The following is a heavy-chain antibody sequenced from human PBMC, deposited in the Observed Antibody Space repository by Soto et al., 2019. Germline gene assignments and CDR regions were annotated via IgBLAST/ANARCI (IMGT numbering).Heavy chain of an antibody. V-gene: IGHV3-48*03. D-gene: IGHD6-13*01. CDR3: ARQTGGAAAGDY. J-gene: IGHJ4*02. Sequence: EVQLVESGGGLVQPGGSLSLSCAASGFTFSDYEMIWVRQAPGMGLEWFSYISSSGSARSYADSVKGRFTISRDNTKNSLYLQMNSLRGGDTAVYYCARQTGGAAAGDYWCQGTLVAVS. CDR1: GFTFSDYE. CDR2: ISSSGSAR.